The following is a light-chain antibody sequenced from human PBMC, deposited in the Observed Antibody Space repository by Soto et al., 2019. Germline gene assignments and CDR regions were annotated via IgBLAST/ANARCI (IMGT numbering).Light chain of an antibody. Sequence: DIQMTQSPSSLSASVGDRVTITCRASQGISNYLAWYQQKPGKVPKLLIYAASTLQSGVPSRFSGSGSGTDFTLTISSLQPVDVAIYYCQKYNSAPSRTFGGGTKVDIK. CDR2: AAS. V-gene: IGKV1-27*01. CDR1: QGISNY. CDR3: QKYNSAPSRT. J-gene: IGKJ4*01.